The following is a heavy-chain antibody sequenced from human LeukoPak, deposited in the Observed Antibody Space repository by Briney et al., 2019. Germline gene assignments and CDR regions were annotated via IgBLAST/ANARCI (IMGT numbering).Heavy chain of an antibody. CDR1: GGSISSGGYS. Sequence: SQTLSLTRAVSGGSISSGGYSWSWIRQPPGKGLEWIGYIYHSGSTYYNPSLKSRVTISVDRSKNQFSLKLTSVTAADTAVYYCASRGGYSGGSSGNEPRYDYWGQGTLVTVSS. J-gene: IGHJ4*02. CDR2: IYHSGST. CDR3: ASRGGYSGGSSGNEPRYDY. V-gene: IGHV4-30-2*01. D-gene: IGHD5-12*01.